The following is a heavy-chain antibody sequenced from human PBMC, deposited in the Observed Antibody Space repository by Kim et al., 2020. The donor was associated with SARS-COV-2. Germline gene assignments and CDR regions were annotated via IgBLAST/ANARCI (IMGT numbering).Heavy chain of an antibody. V-gene: IGHV3-30*02. Sequence: KYYADSVKGRFTISKDNSKNTLYLQRNSLRAEDTAVYYCAKVKTLELLDYWGQGTLVTVSS. J-gene: IGHJ4*02. CDR2: K. CDR3: AKVKTLELLDY. D-gene: IGHD1-7*01.